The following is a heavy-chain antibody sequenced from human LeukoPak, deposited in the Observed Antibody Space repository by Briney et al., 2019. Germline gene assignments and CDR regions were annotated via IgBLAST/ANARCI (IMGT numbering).Heavy chain of an antibody. D-gene: IGHD5-18*01. J-gene: IGHJ6*02. CDR1: GFTLSSYA. CDR2: MSFDVRNT. V-gene: IGHV3-30*03. CDR3: AFLEGYSYGTGSSYGTDV. Sequence: SGRSLRLSCAASGFTLSSYAIHWVRQAPGKGLEWVAVMSFDVRNTYYSESVKGRFIITRDNFRNTLYLQMNSLRTEDTAVYYCAFLEGYSYGTGSSYGTDVWGQGTAVTVS.